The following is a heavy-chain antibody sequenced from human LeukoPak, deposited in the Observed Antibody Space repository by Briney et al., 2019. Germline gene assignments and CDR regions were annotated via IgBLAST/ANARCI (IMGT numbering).Heavy chain of an antibody. J-gene: IGHJ4*02. V-gene: IGHV3-30*18. Sequence: PGGSLRLSCAASGFTFSSYGMHWVRQAPGKGLEWVAVISYDGSNKYYADSVKGRFTITRDNSKNTLYLQMNSLRAEDTAVYYCAKDPELYGGNSYFDYWGQGTLVTVSS. CDR3: AKDPELYGGNSYFDY. D-gene: IGHD4-23*01. CDR1: GFTFSSYG. CDR2: ISYDGSNK.